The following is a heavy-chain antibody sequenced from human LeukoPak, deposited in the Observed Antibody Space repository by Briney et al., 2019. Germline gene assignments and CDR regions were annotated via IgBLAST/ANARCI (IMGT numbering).Heavy chain of an antibody. J-gene: IGHJ4*02. V-gene: IGHV3-30*18. D-gene: IGHD4-17*01. CDR2: ISYDGTNK. CDR1: GFTFSRNG. CDR3: AKGEGYGDYHFSY. Sequence: PGGSLRLSCAASGFTFSRNGMHWVRQAPGKGLEWVAVISYDGTNKYYADSVKGRFTISRDNSKNTLYLQMNSLRAEDTAVYYCAKGEGYGDYHFSYWGQGTLATVSS.